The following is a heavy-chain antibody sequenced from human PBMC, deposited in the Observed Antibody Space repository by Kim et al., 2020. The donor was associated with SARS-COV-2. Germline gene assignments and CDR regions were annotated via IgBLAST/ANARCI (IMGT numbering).Heavy chain of an antibody. D-gene: IGHD2-8*01. V-gene: IGHV3-30*04. CDR2: ISYDGSNK. CDR1: GFTFSSYA. Sequence: GGSLRLSCAASGFTFSSYAMHWVRQAPGKGLEWVAVISYDGSNKYYADSVKGRFTISRDNSKNTLYLQMNSLRAEDTAVYYCATAPPYYCTNGVCYMFD. CDR3: ATAPPYYCTNGVCYMFD. J-gene: IGHJ4*01.